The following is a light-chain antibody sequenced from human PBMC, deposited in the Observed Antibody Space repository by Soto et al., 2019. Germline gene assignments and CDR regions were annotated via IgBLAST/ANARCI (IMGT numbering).Light chain of an antibody. Sequence: EIVMTQSPATLSVSPGERATLSCRASQSVSSNLAWYQQKPGQPPRLLIYGASTRATGIPARFSGSGSGTEFTLTISSLQSEDFVLYYCQPYNDWPPWTFGQGTKLEIQ. CDR1: QSVSSN. CDR3: QPYNDWPPWT. V-gene: IGKV3-15*01. J-gene: IGKJ1*01. CDR2: GAS.